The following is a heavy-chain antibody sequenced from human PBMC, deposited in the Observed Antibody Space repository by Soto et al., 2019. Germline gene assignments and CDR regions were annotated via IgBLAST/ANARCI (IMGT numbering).Heavy chain of an antibody. V-gene: IGHV6-1*01. CDR3: AREAKGPATEPYYYYYYMDV. D-gene: IGHD2-2*01. J-gene: IGHJ6*03. CDR1: GDSVSSNSAA. CDR2: TYYRSKWYN. Sequence: SQTLSLTCAISGDSVSSNSAAWNWIRQSPSRGLEWLGRTYYRSKWYNDYAVSVKSRITINPDTSKNQFSLQLNSVTPEDTAVYYCAREAKGPATEPYYYYYYMDVWGKGTTVTVSS.